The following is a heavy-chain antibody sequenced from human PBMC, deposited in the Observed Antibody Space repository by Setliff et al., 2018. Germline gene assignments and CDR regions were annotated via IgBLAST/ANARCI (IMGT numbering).Heavy chain of an antibody. CDR2: ISSSSSTI. CDR3: ARGHCTTISCFLDH. Sequence: PGGSLRLSCAASGFTFSIYGMNWVRQAPGEGLEWVSYISSSSSTIYYADSVKGRFTISRDNAKNSLYLQLDSLRPDDTAFYYCARGHCTTISCFLDHWGQGIMVTVSS. D-gene: IGHD2-8*01. CDR1: GFTFSIYG. J-gene: IGHJ4*02. V-gene: IGHV3-48*01.